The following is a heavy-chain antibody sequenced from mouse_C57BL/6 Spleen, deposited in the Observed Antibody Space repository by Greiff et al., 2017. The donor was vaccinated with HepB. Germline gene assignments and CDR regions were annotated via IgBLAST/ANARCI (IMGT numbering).Heavy chain of an antibody. D-gene: IGHD1-1*01. J-gene: IGHJ3*01. CDR2: IDPSDSET. CDR3: ARARYGSSPDWFAY. CDR1: GYTFTSYW. Sequence: QVQLQQPGAELVRPGSSVKLSCKASGYTFTSYWMHWVKQRPIQGLEWIGNIDPSDSETHYNQKFKDKATLTVDKSSSTAYMQLSSLTSEDSAVYYCARARYGSSPDWFAYWGQGTLVTVSA. V-gene: IGHV1-52*01.